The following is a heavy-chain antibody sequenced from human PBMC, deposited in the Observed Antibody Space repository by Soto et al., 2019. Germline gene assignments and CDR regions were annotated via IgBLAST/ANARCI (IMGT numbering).Heavy chain of an antibody. D-gene: IGHD1-1*01. CDR1: GGSVRAPDW. CDR3: ARVRQGCSANNCYFDP. J-gene: IGHJ5*01. CDR2: VHISGHS. Sequence: QVHLQESGPGLVAPSGILSLTRTLSGGSVRAPDWWNWVRQSPDKGLEWIAEVHISGHSNYNPSLRSRVSVSIDSSKNQFYLNLNSVTAADTAIYYCARVRQGCSANNCYFDPWGQGTQVTISS. V-gene: IGHV4-4*02.